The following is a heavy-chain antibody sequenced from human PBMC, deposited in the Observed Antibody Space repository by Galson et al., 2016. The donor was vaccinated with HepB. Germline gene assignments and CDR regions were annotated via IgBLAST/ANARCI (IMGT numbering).Heavy chain of an antibody. CDR2: IGSSGPV. CDR1: GFTFGDWY. CDR3: ARDFDGSFPNLDF. D-gene: IGHD5-24*01. J-gene: IGHJ4*02. Sequence: SLRLSCATSGFTFGDWYMAWIRQAPGKGLEWVSYIGSSGPVYYADSLQGRFTISRDNAKKLLYLQMNSLRDEDTAVYYCARDFDGSFPNLDFWGQGTLVTVSS. V-gene: IGHV3-69-1*02.